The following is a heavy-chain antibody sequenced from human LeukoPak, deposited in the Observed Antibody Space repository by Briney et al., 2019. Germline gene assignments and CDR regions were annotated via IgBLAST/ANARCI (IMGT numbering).Heavy chain of an antibody. CDR1: GGSLTNYY. J-gene: IGHJ4*02. D-gene: IGHD3-3*01. V-gene: IGHV4-59*12. Sequence: SETLSLTCTVSGGSLTNYYWSWIRQPPGKGLDWIGHIYYSGSTNYNPSLKSRVTISVDTSKNQFSLKLSSVTAADTAVYYCAREETSSLEWYYFDYWGQGTLVTVSS. CDR2: IYYSGST. CDR3: AREETSSLEWYYFDY.